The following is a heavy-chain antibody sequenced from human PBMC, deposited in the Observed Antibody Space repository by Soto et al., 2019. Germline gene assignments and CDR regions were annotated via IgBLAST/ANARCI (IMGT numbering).Heavy chain of an antibody. J-gene: IGHJ6*02. V-gene: IGHV4-31*03. D-gene: IGHD3-3*01. Sequence: SETLSLTCTVSGGSISSGGYYWSWIRQHPGKGLEWIGYIYYSGSTYYNPSLKSRVTISVDTSKNQFSLKLSSVTAADTAVYYCARYPPDFWSGYYNSPTEDYYYYGMDVWGQGTTVTVSS. CDR1: GGSISSGGYY. CDR2: IYYSGST. CDR3: ARYPPDFWSGYYNSPTEDYYYYGMDV.